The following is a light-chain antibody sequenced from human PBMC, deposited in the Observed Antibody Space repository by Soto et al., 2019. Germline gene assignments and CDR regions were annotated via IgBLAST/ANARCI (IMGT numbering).Light chain of an antibody. V-gene: IGLV1-47*02. CDR1: SSNIGSNY. CDR2: SNN. J-gene: IGLJ3*02. CDR3: AAWDDSLSGWV. Sequence: QSVLTQPPSTSGTPGQRVTSFCSGSSSNIGSNYVYWYQQLPGTAPKLLIYSNNQRPSGVPDRFSGSKSGTSVSLAIGGLRSEDEADYYCAAWDDSLSGWVFGGGTKVTVL.